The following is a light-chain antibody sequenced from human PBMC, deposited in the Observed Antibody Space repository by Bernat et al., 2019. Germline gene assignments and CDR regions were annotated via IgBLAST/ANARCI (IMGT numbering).Light chain of an antibody. V-gene: IGLV2-14*03. CDR1: RSDVGAYNY. CDR3: NSVSTTTTPVV. Sequence: QSALTQPASVSGSPGQSVTISCTGTRSDVGAYNYVSWYQQLPGKAPKLMIYDVSNRPSGVSNHFSGSKSGNTASLTISGLQAEDEADYFCNSVSTTTTPVVFGGGTKLTVL. J-gene: IGLJ2*01. CDR2: DVS.